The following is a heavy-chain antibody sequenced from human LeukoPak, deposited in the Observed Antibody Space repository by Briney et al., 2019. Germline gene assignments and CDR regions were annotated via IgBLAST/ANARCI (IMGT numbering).Heavy chain of an antibody. CDR1: GGSISSYY. CDR3: ARVVGATTRFDY. Sequence: SETLSLTCTVSGGSISSYYWSWIRQPPGKGLEWIGYIYYSGSTNYNPSLKSRVTISVDTSKSQFSLKLSSVTAADTAVYYCARVVGATTRFDYWGQGTLVTVSS. V-gene: IGHV4-59*01. D-gene: IGHD1-26*01. CDR2: IYYSGST. J-gene: IGHJ4*02.